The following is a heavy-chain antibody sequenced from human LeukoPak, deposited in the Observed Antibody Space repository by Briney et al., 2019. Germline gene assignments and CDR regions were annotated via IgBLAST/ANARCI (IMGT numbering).Heavy chain of an antibody. CDR2: ISTSGNDK. V-gene: IGHV3-48*03. D-gene: IGHD3-16*01. Sequence: GGSLRLSCAASGFIFSNYGVNWVRQAPGEGLEWVSYISTSGNDKYYADSVKGRFTISRDNAKNSLYLQLNSLRADDTAVYYCARGALWVLDYWGQGTLVTVSS. J-gene: IGHJ4*02. CDR1: GFIFSNYG. CDR3: ARGALWVLDY.